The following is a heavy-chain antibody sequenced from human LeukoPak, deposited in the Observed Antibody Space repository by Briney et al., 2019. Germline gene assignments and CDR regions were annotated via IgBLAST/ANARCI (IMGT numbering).Heavy chain of an antibody. CDR2: ISGSGGST. V-gene: IGHV3-23*01. CDR1: GFTFSSYA. Sequence: GGSLRLSCAASGFTFSSYAMSWVRQAPGKGLEWVSVISGSGGSTYYADSVKGRFTISRDNPKNTVYLQVNSPRAEDTAVYYCGKALGPSSPYHVRDVWGQGTTVTVSS. CDR3: GKALGPSSPYHVRDV. D-gene: IGHD3-16*01. J-gene: IGHJ6*02.